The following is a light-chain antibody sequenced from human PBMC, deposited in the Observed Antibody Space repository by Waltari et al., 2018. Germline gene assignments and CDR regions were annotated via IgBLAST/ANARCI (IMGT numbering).Light chain of an antibody. CDR1: IIGTKS. CDR2: YDT. Sequence: SSVLTQAPSVSVDPGETARVTCGGQIIGTKSMHLYTQKPGQAPAVVIYYDTDRPSGIPDRFSGSNSGNTATLTISSVSVGDKAVYYCQLWDSYDDRPVFGGGTHLTVL. J-gene: IGLJ2*01. V-gene: IGLV3-21*04. CDR3: QLWDSYDDRPV.